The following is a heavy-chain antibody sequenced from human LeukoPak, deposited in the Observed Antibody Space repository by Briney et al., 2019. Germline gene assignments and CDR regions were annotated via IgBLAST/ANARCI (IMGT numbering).Heavy chain of an antibody. CDR1: GFTFSSYW. Sequence: PGGSLRLSCAASGFTFSSYWMHWVRQAPGKGLVWVSRINSDGSSTSYADSVKGRFTISRDNAKNTLYLQMNSLRAEDTAVYYCARAGFGIAVARWGQGTLVTVSS. J-gene: IGHJ4*02. CDR2: INSDGSST. CDR3: ARAGFGIAVAR. D-gene: IGHD6-19*01. V-gene: IGHV3-74*01.